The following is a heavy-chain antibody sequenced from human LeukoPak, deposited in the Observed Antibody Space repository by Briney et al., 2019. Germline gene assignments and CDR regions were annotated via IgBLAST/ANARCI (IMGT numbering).Heavy chain of an antibody. CDR3: ARGGYHAYYLDY. J-gene: IGHJ4*02. Sequence: GGSLRLSCAASGFIVNTKYMSWVRQAPGTGLEWVSVVYSGGQAFYADSVKGRFTISRDNSRNTLYLQMNSLRAEDTAVYYCARGGYHAYYLDYWGQGSLVTVSS. CDR2: VYSGGQA. V-gene: IGHV3-53*01. CDR1: GFIVNTKY. D-gene: IGHD5-18*01.